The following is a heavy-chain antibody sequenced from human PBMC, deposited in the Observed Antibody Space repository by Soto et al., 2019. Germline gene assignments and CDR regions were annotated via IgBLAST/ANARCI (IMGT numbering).Heavy chain of an antibody. V-gene: IGHV4-31*03. CDR2: IYYSGST. D-gene: IGHD3-22*01. CDR1: GGSLSNDNYY. Sequence: SETLSLTCTVSGGSLSNDNYYWNWIRQHPGKGLEWIGYIYYSGSTYYNPSLKSRVTILVDTSKNQFSLKLSSVTAADTAVYYCARGPYYYDSRGYYLAHFDYWGQGTLVTVSS. CDR3: ARGPYYYDSRGYYLAHFDY. J-gene: IGHJ4*02.